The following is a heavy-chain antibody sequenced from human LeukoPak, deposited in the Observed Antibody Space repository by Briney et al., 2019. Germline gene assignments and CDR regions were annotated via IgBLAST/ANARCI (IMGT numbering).Heavy chain of an antibody. CDR3: ARGGGLTRLDY. CDR1: GGSISSSSYY. V-gene: IGHV4-39*01. CDR2: IYYSGST. Sequence: SETLSLTCTVSGGSISSSSYYWGWIRQPPGKGLEWIGSIYYSGSTYYNPSLKSRVTISVDTSKNQFSLKLSSVTAADTAVYYCARGGGLTRLDYWGQEPWSPSPQ. J-gene: IGHJ4*01. D-gene: IGHD4/OR15-4a*01.